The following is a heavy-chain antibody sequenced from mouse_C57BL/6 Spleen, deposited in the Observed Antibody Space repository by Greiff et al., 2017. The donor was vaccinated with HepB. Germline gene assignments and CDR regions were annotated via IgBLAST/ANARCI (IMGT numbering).Heavy chain of an antibody. CDR1: GYTFTTYP. CDR3: ARRGYGSSYAMDY. CDR2: FHPYNDDT. J-gene: IGHJ4*01. D-gene: IGHD1-1*01. V-gene: IGHV1-47*01. Sequence: QQSGAELVKPGASVKMSCKASGYTFTTYPIEWMKQNHGKSLEWIGNFHPYNDDTKYNEKFKGKAILTVEKSSSTVYLELSRLTSDDSAVYYCARRGYGSSYAMDYWGQGTSVTVSS.